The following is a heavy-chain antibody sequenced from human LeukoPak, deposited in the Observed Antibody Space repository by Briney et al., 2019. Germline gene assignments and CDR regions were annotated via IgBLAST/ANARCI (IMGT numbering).Heavy chain of an antibody. Sequence: GGSLRLSCAASGFTFSNYGVNWIRQAPGKGLKWVSVISGSGSSIYYTDSVKGRFTISRDNSKNTLYLQMNSLRAEDTAVYYCAMGATSWSGYSFPKIFQHWGRGTLVTVSP. CDR2: ISGSGSSI. CDR1: GFTFSNYG. D-gene: IGHD3-3*01. V-gene: IGHV3-23*01. J-gene: IGHJ1*01. CDR3: AMGATSWSGYSFPKIFQH.